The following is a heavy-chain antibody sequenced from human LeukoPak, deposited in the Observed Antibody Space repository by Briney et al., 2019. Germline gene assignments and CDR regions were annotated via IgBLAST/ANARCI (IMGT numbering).Heavy chain of an antibody. Sequence: ASVKVSCKTSGYTFTNFGISWVRQAPGQGLEWMGWINPNSGGTNYAQKFQGRVTMTRDTSISTAYMELSRLRSDDTAVYYCARVGLDTAMVTWVAFDYWGQGTLVTVSS. J-gene: IGHJ4*02. D-gene: IGHD5-18*01. CDR3: ARVGLDTAMVTWVAFDY. V-gene: IGHV1-2*02. CDR1: GYTFTNFG. CDR2: INPNSGGT.